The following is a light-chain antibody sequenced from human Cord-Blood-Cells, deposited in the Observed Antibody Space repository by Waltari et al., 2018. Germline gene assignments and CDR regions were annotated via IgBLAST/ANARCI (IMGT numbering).Light chain of an antibody. Sequence: QSALTQPASVSGSPGQSITLSCTGTSRHVGGYNYVSWYQQHPGKAPKLMIYDVSNRPSGVSNRFSGSKSGNTASLTISGLQAEDEADYYCSSYTSSSTWVFGGGTKLTVL. J-gene: IGLJ3*02. V-gene: IGLV2-14*01. CDR1: SRHVGGYNY. CDR3: SSYTSSSTWV. CDR2: DVS.